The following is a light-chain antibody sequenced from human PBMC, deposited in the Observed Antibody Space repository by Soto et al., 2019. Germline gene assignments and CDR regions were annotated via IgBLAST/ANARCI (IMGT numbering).Light chain of an antibody. V-gene: IGLV1-44*01. CDR2: NNN. Sequence: QSVLTQPPSASGTPGQRVTISCSGSSSNIGSNTVNWYQQLPGTAPKLLIYNNNQRPSGVPDRFSGSKSGNSASLAISGLQSEDEADYYCAAWDGSLKGWVFGGGTKLTVL. CDR1: SSNIGSNT. J-gene: IGLJ3*02. CDR3: AAWDGSLKGWV.